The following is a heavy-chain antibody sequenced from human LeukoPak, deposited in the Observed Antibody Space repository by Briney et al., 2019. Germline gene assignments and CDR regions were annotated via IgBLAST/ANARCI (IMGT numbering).Heavy chain of an antibody. J-gene: IGHJ3*02. CDR1: GYTLTSYD. D-gene: IGHD3-3*01. CDR3: ARGFYDDASDI. V-gene: IGHV1-8*01. CDR2: MNPNSGNT. Sequence: ASVNVSCKASGYTLTSYDINWVRQAAGQGREWMGWMNPNSGNTGYAQKFQGRVTMTRNTSISTAYMELSSLRSEDTAVYYCARGFYDDASDIWGQGTMVTVSS.